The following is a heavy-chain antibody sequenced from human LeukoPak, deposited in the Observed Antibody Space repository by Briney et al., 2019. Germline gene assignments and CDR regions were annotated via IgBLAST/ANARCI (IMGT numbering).Heavy chain of an antibody. J-gene: IGHJ6*03. Sequence: GGSLRLSCAASGFTFSSYEMNWVRQAPGKGLEWVSSISSSSSYIYYADSVKGRFTISRDNAKNSLYLQMNSLRAEDTAVYYCAASTTVMTYYYMDVWGKGTTVTVSS. V-gene: IGHV3-21*01. CDR2: ISSSSSYI. CDR3: AASTTVMTYYYMDV. CDR1: GFTFSSYE. D-gene: IGHD4-17*01.